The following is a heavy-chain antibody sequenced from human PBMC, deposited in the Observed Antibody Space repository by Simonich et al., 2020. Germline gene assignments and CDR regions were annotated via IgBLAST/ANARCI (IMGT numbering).Heavy chain of an antibody. CDR2: ISSSSRTI. CDR3: ARDSSYYAFDI. CDR1: GFTFSSYS. V-gene: IGHV3-48*01. D-gene: IGHD5-12*01. J-gene: IGHJ3*02. Sequence: EVQLVESGGGLVQPGGSLRLSCAASGFTFSSYSMNWVRQAPGKGLEWVSYISSSSRTISYADPVKGRFTISRDNAKNSLYLQMNSLRAEDTAVYYCARDSSYYAFDIWGQGTMVTVSS.